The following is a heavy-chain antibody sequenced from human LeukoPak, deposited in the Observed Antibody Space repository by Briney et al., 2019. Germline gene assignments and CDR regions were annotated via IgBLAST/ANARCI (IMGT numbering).Heavy chain of an antibody. CDR3: VRGGYSGYDALDY. V-gene: IGHV3-11*01. Sequence: PGGSLRLSCAASGFTFSDYYMSWIRQAPGKGLEWVSYISSSGSTIYYADSVKGRFTASRDNAKNSLYLQMNSLRAEDTAVYYCVRGGYSGYDALDYWGQGTLVTVSS. CDR1: GFTFSDYY. J-gene: IGHJ4*02. D-gene: IGHD5-12*01. CDR2: ISSSGSTI.